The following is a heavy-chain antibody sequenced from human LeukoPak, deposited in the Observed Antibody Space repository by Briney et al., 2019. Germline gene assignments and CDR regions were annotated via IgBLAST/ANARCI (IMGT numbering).Heavy chain of an antibody. CDR3: ARGDRPLYDDGYFDS. J-gene: IGHJ4*02. CDR1: GFSISSGDYY. V-gene: IGHV4-30-4*01. CDR2: IYYSGST. D-gene: IGHD2/OR15-2a*01. Sequence: PSQTLSLTCTVSGFSISSGDYYWSLIRQPPVKGLEWIGYIYYSGSTYYNPSLKIRVTISVDTSKNQFSLKLSSVTAADTAVYYCARGDRPLYDDGYFDSWGQGTLVTVSS.